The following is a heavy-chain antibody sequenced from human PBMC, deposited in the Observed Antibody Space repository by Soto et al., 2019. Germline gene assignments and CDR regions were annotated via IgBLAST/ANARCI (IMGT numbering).Heavy chain of an antibody. J-gene: IGHJ5*02. CDR2: ISAYNGNT. D-gene: IGHD2-15*01. V-gene: IGHV1-18*01. CDR1: GYTFTSYG. Sequence: GASVKVSCKASGYTFTSYGISWVRQAPGQGLKWMGWISAYNGNTNYAQKLQGRVTMTTDTSTSTAYMELRSLRSDDTAVYYCARDPSISYCSGGSCYSWFDPWGQGTLVTVSS. CDR3: ARDPSISYCSGGSCYSWFDP.